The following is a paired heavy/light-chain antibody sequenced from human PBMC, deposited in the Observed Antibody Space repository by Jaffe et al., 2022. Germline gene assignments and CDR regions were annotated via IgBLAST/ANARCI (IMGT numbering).Heavy chain of an antibody. Sequence: EVQLVESGGGLVQPGGSLRLSCAASGFTVSSNYMSWVRQAPGKGLEWVSVIYSGGSTYYADSVKGRFTISRDNSKNTLYLQMNSLRAEDTAVYYCAREDYWGQGTLVTVSS. CDR2: IYSGGST. J-gene: IGHJ4*02. V-gene: IGHV3-66*02. CDR1: GFTVSSNY. CDR3: AREDY.
Light chain of an antibody. V-gene: IGLV5-45*01. CDR2: YKSDSDK. Sequence: QAVLTQPASLSASPGASASLTCTLRSGINVGTYRIYWYQQKPGSPPQYLLRYKSDSDKQQGSGVPSRFSGSKDASANAGILLISGLQSEDEADYYCMIWHSSASWVFGGGTKLTVL. J-gene: IGLJ3*02. CDR3: MIWHSSASWV. CDR1: SGINVGTYR.